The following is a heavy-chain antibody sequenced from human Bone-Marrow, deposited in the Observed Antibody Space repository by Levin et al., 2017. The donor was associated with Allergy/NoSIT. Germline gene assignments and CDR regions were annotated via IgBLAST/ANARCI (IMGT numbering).Heavy chain of an antibody. V-gene: IGHV4-4*07. Sequence: SETLSLTCTVSGDSISSFYWAWIRQPAGKELQYIGHVDSSGSTNYNPSLKSRVTMSVDTSRNQFSLNLSSVTAADTAVYYCARILYCSSSNCYWTFDIWGQGTLVTVSS. D-gene: IGHD2-2*01. CDR3: ARILYCSSSNCYWTFDI. CDR2: VDSSGST. CDR1: GDSISSFY. J-gene: IGHJ3*02.